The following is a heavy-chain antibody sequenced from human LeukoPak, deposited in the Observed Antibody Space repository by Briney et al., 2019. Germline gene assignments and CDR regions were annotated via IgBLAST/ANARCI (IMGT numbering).Heavy chain of an antibody. D-gene: IGHD4-17*01. V-gene: IGHV3-7*01. J-gene: IGHJ3*02. CDR2: IKQDGNEK. Sequence: GGSLRLSCAASGFRFNTYWMSWVRQAPGKGLEWVANIKQDGNEKYYADSVKGRFTISRDNGKNSLYLQMNSLRAEDTAVYYCARASDYGEDAFDIWGQGTMVTVSS. CDR3: ARASDYGEDAFDI. CDR1: GFRFNTYW.